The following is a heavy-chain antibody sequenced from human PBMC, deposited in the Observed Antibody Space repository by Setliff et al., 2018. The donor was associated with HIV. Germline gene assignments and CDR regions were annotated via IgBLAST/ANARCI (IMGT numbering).Heavy chain of an antibody. Sequence: SETLSPTCTVSGGSIRTGTYYWNWIRQPAGKGLEWIGHIHTTGSITYNPTLRSRVTISLDTSKNQVPLSLASVTAADTAVYDCARDGGGSGWSLGEFDFWGQGTLVTVSS. J-gene: IGHJ4*02. V-gene: IGHV4-61*09. CDR1: GGSIRTGTYY. D-gene: IGHD6-19*01. CDR3: ARDGGGSGWSLGEFDF. CDR2: IHTTGSI.